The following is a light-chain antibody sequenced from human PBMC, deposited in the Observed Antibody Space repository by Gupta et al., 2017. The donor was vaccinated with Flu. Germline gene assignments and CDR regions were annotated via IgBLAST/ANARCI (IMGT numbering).Light chain of an antibody. J-gene: IGLJ2*01. CDR1: SLRTYY. CDR2: GKN. V-gene: IGLV3-19*01. CDR3: NYRASSGKQLG. Sequence: SSALTQDPAVSVALGQTVRITCQGDSLRTYYASWYQQKPGQAPARVSHGKNNRPSGIPDRFSGYSAGKTDYWNITGAQAEEEADDYCNYRASSGKQLGFGGGTKLTVL.